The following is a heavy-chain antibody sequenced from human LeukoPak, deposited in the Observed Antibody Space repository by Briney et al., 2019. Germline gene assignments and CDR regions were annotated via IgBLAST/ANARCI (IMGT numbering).Heavy chain of an antibody. CDR2: ISTSGGYI. CDR1: GFTFTSYS. J-gene: IGHJ3*02. Sequence: GGSLRLSCAASGFTFTSYSMNWVRQAPGKGLEWVSSISTSGGYIYCADSVKGRFTISRDNAKNSLYLQMNSLRAEDTAVYYCARRRGSPDAFDIWGQGTMVTVSS. V-gene: IGHV3-21*01. CDR3: ARRRGSPDAFDI. D-gene: IGHD2-15*01.